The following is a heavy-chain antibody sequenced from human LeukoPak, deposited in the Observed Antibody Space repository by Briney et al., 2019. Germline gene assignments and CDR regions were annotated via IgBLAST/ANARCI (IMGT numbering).Heavy chain of an antibody. V-gene: IGHV3-74*01. J-gene: IGHJ4*02. CDR3: ASDLNWNQVDY. Sequence: SGGSLRLSCAASGFTFNTHWMHWVRQSPGKGLVWVSRINTDGTTTNYADSVKGRFTISRDNAKNTLYLQMNSLRAEDTAVYYCASDLNWNQVDYWGQGSLVTVSS. D-gene: IGHD1-20*01. CDR1: GFTFNTHW. CDR2: INTDGTTT.